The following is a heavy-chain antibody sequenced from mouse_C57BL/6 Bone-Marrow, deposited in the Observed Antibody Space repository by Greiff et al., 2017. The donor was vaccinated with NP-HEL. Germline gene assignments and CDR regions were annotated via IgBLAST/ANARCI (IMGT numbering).Heavy chain of an antibody. Sequence: QVQLQQPGAELVKPGASVKMSCKASGYTFTSYWITWVKQRPGQGLEWIGDIYPGSGSTNYNETFKGKATLTVDTSSSTAYMQLSSLTSEGAAVYYCARANLLLRYDYWGKGTTLTVSS. CDR1: GYTFTSYW. V-gene: IGHV1-55*01. D-gene: IGHD1-1*01. J-gene: IGHJ2*01. CDR3: ARANLLLRYDY. CDR2: IYPGSGST.